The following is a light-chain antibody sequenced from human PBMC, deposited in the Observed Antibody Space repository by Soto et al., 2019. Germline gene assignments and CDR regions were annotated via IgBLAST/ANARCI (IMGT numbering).Light chain of an antibody. CDR1: QTVSSSY. J-gene: IGKJ1*01. CDR3: QQYGNSPRT. V-gene: IGKV3-20*01. Sequence: EIVLTQSPGTLSLSPGERATLSCRTSQTVSSSYLAWYQQKPGQAPRRLIYGASSRATVITDRFSGSGSGSDFTLTISRLEPEDFAVYYYQQYGNSPRTFGQGTEVES. CDR2: GAS.